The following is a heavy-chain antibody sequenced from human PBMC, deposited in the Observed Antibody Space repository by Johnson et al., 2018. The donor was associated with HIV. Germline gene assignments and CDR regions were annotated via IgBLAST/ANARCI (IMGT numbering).Heavy chain of an antibody. CDR3: AETPGIAAAGTGYAFDI. Sequence: VQLVESGGGVVQPGRSLRLSCAAFGFTVSSNYMSWVRQAPGKGLEWVSYISSSGSTIYYADSVKGRFTISRDNSKNTLYLQMNSLRAEDTAVYYCAETPGIAAAGTGYAFDIWGQGTMVTVSS. V-gene: IGHV3-48*01. D-gene: IGHD6-13*01. CDR1: GFTVSSNY. J-gene: IGHJ3*02. CDR2: ISSSGSTI.